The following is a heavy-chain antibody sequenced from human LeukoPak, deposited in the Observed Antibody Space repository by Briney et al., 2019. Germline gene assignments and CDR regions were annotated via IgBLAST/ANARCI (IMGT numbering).Heavy chain of an antibody. V-gene: IGHV3-20*01. CDR3: ARAVYYDFWSGSPDDAFDI. CDR2: INWNGGST. D-gene: IGHD3-3*01. Sequence: GGSLRLSCAASGFTFSSYSMNWVRQAPGKGLEWVSGINWNGGSTGYADSVKGRFTISRDNAKNSLYLQMNSLRAEDTALYHCARAVYYDFWSGSPDDAFDIWGQGTMVTVSS. J-gene: IGHJ3*02. CDR1: GFTFSSYS.